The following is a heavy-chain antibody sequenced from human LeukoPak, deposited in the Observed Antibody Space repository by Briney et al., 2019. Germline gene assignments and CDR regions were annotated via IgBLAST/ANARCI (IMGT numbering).Heavy chain of an antibody. CDR2: INHSGST. D-gene: IGHD2-8*01. Sequence: SETLSLTCAVYGGSLSGYYGSWIRQPPGKGLEGIGEINHSGSTNYNPSLKIRVTISVDTSKTQCSLKLSSVTAEDTAVYYCARIPYCTNGVCYPRAFDIWGQGTMVTVSS. CDR3: ARIPYCTNGVCYPRAFDI. CDR1: GGSLSGYY. V-gene: IGHV4-34*01. J-gene: IGHJ3*02.